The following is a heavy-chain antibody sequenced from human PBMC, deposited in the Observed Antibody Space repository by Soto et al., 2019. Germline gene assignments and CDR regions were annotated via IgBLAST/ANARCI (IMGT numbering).Heavy chain of an antibody. J-gene: IGHJ6*02. D-gene: IGHD2-15*01. CDR3: ARDRGYDAHDYYYNAMDV. V-gene: IGHV3-21*06. CDR2: ISSTTNYI. CDR1: GFTFTRYS. Sequence: GGSLRLSCAASGFTFTRYSMNWVRQAPGKGLEWVSSISSTTNYIYYGDSMKGRFTISRDNAKNSLYLEMNSLRAEDTAVYYCARDRGYDAHDYYYNAMDVWGQGTTVTAP.